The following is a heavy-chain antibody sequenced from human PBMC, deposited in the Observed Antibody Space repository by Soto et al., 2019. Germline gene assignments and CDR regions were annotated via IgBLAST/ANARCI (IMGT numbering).Heavy chain of an antibody. Sequence: QVQLVQSGAEVKKPGASVKVSCKSSGYRFETYAMSWVRQAPGQGLEWMGWISAYNIDTYYAQKFQDRVTMTTDTSTGTAYMELRSLRSDDTAVYYCARGHGVIIGAMDVWAKGPRSPSP. D-gene: IGHD3-3*01. CDR2: ISAYNIDT. V-gene: IGHV1-18*01. J-gene: IGHJ6*02. CDR3: ARGHGVIIGAMDV. CDR1: GYRFETYA.